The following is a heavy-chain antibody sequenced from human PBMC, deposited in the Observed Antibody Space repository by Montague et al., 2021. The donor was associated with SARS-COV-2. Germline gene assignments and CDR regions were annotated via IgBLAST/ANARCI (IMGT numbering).Heavy chain of an antibody. J-gene: IGHJ4*02. CDR3: ARGHYDILTGYDEYYFDY. CDR2: INHSGST. Sequence: SETLSLTCAIYGWSFSGYYWSWIRQPPGKGLEWIGEINHSGSTNXXPSLKSRVTISVDTSKNQFSLKLSSVTAADTAVYYCARGHYDILTGYDEYYFDYWGQGTLVTVSS. D-gene: IGHD3-9*01. V-gene: IGHV4-34*01. CDR1: GWSFSGYY.